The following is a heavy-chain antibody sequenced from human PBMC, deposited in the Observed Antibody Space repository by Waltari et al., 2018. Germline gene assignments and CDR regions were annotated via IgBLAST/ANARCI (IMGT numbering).Heavy chain of an antibody. CDR2: IFFGGGDT. CDR1: GFSLGRFG. Sequence: QVQLVESGGGVVQPGMSLSLSCSAAGFSLGRFGMHWVRQAPGKGLEWVALIFFGGGDTFYADSVRGRFTISRDNSKNTLYLDINSLRLDDTAIYYCAKDAFGNTYLDHWGQGTLVTVSS. D-gene: IGHD3-10*01. CDR3: AKDAFGNTYLDH. V-gene: IGHV3-30*19. J-gene: IGHJ4*02.